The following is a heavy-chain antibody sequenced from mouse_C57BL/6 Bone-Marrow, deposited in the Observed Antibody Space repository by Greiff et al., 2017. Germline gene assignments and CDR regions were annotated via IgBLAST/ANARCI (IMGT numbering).Heavy chain of an antibody. CDR3: ARHGRQLRLRFAY. J-gene: IGHJ3*01. CDR2: ISNGGGST. D-gene: IGHD3-2*02. CDR1: GFTFSDYY. V-gene: IGHV5-12*01. Sequence: EVKLVESGGGLVQPGGSLKLSCAASGFTFSDYYMYWVRQTPEKRLEWVAYISNGGGSTYYPDTVKGRFTISRDNAKNTLYLQMSRLKSEDTAMYYCARHGRQLRLRFAYWDQGTLVTVSA.